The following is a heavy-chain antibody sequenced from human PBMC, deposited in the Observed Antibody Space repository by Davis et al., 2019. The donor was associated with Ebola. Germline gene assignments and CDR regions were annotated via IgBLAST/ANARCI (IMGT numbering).Heavy chain of an antibody. CDR1: GYTFTGYY. CDR3: ARNNFEYSSSENAWFDP. V-gene: IGHV1-2*02. D-gene: IGHD6-6*01. CDR2: INPNSGGT. Sequence: ASVKVSCKASGYTFTGYYMHWVRQAPGQGLEWMGWINPNSGGTNYAQKFQGRVTITADESTSTAYMELSSLRSEDTAVYYCARNNFEYSSSENAWFDPWGQGTLVTVSS. J-gene: IGHJ5*02.